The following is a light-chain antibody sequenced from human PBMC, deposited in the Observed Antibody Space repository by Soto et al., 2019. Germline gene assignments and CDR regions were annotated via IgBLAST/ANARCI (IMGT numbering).Light chain of an antibody. J-gene: IGKJ1*01. Sequence: EIVLTQSPATLSLSPGERATLSCRASQSVSSYLAWYQQKPGQAPRLLIYDASNRAAGIPARFSGGGCRTDSTLTISIVEPEDFAVYYWQQRSNRPPTFGPGTKVDIK. CDR1: QSVSSY. CDR3: QQRSNRPPT. CDR2: DAS. V-gene: IGKV3-11*01.